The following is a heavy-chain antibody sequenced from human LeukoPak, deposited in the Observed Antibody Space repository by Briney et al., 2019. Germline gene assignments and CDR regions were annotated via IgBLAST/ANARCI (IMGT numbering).Heavy chain of an antibody. CDR3: AKDLDFLTATFDY. D-gene: IGHD3-9*01. Sequence: GSLRLSCAASGFTFGSYAMSWVRQAPGKGLEWVSAISGSGGSTYYADSVKGRFTISRDNSKNTLYLQMNSLRAEDTAVYYCAKDLDFLTATFDYWGQGTLVTVSS. J-gene: IGHJ4*02. V-gene: IGHV3-23*01. CDR1: GFTFGSYA. CDR2: ISGSGGST.